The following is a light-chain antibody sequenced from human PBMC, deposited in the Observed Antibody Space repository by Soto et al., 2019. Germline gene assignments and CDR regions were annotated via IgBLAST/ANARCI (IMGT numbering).Light chain of an antibody. CDR1: SIDVGGYNY. CDR3: SSYTSSSTYV. Sequence: QSALAQPASVSGSPGQSITISCTGTSIDVGGYNYVSWYQQHPGKAPKLMIYEVSNRPSGVSNRFSGSKSGNTASLTISGLQAEDEADYYCSSYTSSSTYVFXTGTKVTVL. J-gene: IGLJ1*01. V-gene: IGLV2-14*01. CDR2: EVS.